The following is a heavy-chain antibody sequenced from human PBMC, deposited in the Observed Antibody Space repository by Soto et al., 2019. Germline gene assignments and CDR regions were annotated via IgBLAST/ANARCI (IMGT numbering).Heavy chain of an antibody. CDR2: MNPNSGNT. Sequence: QVQLVQSGAEVKKPGASVKVSCKASGYTFTSYDINWVRQATGQGLEWMGWMNPNSGNTGYAQKFQGRVTMTRNTSISTAYMELSSLRSEDTAVYYCARGRYCSGGSCYPTVDYWGQGNLVTVSS. CDR3: ARGRYCSGGSCYPTVDY. J-gene: IGHJ4*02. CDR1: GYTFTSYD. V-gene: IGHV1-8*01. D-gene: IGHD2-15*01.